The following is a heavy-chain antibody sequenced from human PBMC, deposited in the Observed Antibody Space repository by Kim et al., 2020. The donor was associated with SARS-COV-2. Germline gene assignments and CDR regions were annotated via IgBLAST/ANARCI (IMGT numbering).Heavy chain of an antibody. J-gene: IGHJ4*02. Sequence: GGSLRLSCAASGFTFGDYAMHWVRQAPGKGLEWVSGISWNSGSIGYADSVKGRFTISRDNAKNSLYLQMNSLRAEDTALYYCAKDLSSGSPQGEWYYFDYWGQGTLVTVSS. D-gene: IGHD1-26*01. V-gene: IGHV3-9*01. CDR3: AKDLSSGSPQGEWYYFDY. CDR2: ISWNSGSI. CDR1: GFTFGDYA.